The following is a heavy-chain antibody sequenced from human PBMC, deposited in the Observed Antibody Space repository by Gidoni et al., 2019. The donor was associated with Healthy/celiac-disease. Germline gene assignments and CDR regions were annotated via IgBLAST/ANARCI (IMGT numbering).Heavy chain of an antibody. Sequence: QVQLVQSGAEVKKPGSSVKVSCKASGGTFSSYALSWVRQAPGQGLEWMGGIIPIFGTANYAQKCQGRVTITADKSTSTAYMELSSLRSEETAVYYCARERSYDLWTPSRYNWFDPWGQGTLVTVSS. D-gene: IGHD3-3*01. V-gene: IGHV1-69*06. CDR1: GGTFSSYA. CDR2: IIPIFGTA. J-gene: IGHJ5*02. CDR3: ARERSYDLWTPSRYNWFDP.